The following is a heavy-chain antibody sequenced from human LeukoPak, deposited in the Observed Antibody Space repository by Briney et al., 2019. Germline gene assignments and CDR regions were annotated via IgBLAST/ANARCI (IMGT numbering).Heavy chain of an antibody. V-gene: IGHV1-18*01. Sequence: ASVTVSCKASGYTFTSYGISWVRQARGQGLEWMGWVSAYNGNTNYAQKLQGRVTMTTDTSTSTAYMELRSLRSDDTAVYYCARALRFLGGMDVWGQGTTVTVSS. CDR2: VSAYNGNT. J-gene: IGHJ6*02. CDR1: GYTFTSYG. D-gene: IGHD3-3*01. CDR3: ARALRFLGGMDV.